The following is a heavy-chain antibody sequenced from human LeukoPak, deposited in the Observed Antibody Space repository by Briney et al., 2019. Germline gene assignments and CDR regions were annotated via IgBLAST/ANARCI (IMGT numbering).Heavy chain of an antibody. D-gene: IGHD5-18*01. CDR1: GFTLRSYW. J-gene: IGHJ6*03. CDR2: INQDGSEK. Sequence: GGSLRLSCAASGFTLRSYWMSWVRQAPGKGLEWVANINQDGSEKYYVDSVKGRFTISRDNAKNSLFLQVNSLRAEDTALYYCARVVDTHYYYYYMDVWGKGTTVTVSS. CDR3: ARVVDTHYYYYYMDV. V-gene: IGHV3-7*01.